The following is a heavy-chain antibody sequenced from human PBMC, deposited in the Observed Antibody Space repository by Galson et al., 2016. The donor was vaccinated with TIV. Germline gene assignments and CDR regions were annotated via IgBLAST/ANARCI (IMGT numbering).Heavy chain of an antibody. J-gene: IGHJ6*03. Sequence: TLSLTCTVSGGSMTSAAYYWSWIRQPPGKGLEWIGNIHYSGNTYYNPSLKSRVTISVDTSKNEFSLKLSSVTAADTAVYYCAKDTYYYDRSNYRQEHPYYYDMDVWGRGTTVSVSS. CDR3: AKDTYYYDRSNYRQEHPYYYDMDV. D-gene: IGHD3-22*01. CDR1: GGSMTSAAYY. CDR2: IHYSGNT. V-gene: IGHV4-30-4*08.